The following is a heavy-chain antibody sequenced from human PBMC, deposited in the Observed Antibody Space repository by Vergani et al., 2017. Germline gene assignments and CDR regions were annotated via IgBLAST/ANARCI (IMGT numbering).Heavy chain of an antibody. CDR3: SRSPPTGYSSGWYDY. J-gene: IGHJ4*02. CDR1: GYTFTSYA. D-gene: IGHD6-19*01. V-gene: IGHV1-3*01. Sequence: QVQLVQSGAEVKKPGASVKVSCKASGYTFTSYAMHWVRQAPGQRLEWMGWINAGNGNTKYSQKFQGIVTITRVTTAGTAYMELSSLRSEDTAVYYCSRSPPTGYSSGWYDYWGQGTLVTVSS. CDR2: INAGNGNT.